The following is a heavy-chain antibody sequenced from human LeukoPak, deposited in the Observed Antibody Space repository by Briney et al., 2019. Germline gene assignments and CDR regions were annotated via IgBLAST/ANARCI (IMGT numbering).Heavy chain of an antibody. J-gene: IGHJ4*02. CDR2: ITTYNGNT. D-gene: IGHD4-17*01. CDR1: GYTFTIYP. CDR3: ARGYDYGDYVGDFDY. Sequence: GASVKVSCTASGYTFTIYPISWVRQAPGQGLEWMGWITTYNGNTNYAQKLQGRVTMTTDTSTSTAYMDLRGLRSDDTAVYYCARGYDYGDYVGDFDYWGQGTLVTVSS. V-gene: IGHV1-18*01.